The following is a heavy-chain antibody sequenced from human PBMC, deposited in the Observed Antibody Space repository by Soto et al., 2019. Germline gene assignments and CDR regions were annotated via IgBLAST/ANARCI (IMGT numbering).Heavy chain of an antibody. D-gene: IGHD3-22*01. J-gene: IGHJ4*02. CDR2: IYPGDSDT. CDR1: AYSFTSYW. CDR3: ARHVGGPKSLNTMTFDY. Sequence: RGESLKISCKGSAYSFTSYWIGWVRQMPGKGLEWMGIIYPGDSDTRYSPSFQGQVTISADKSISTAYLQWSSLKASDTAMYYCARHVGGPKSLNTMTFDYWGQGTLVTVSS. V-gene: IGHV5-51*01.